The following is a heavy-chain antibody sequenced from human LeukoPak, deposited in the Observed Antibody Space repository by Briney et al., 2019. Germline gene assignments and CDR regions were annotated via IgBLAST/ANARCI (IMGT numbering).Heavy chain of an antibody. Sequence: GGSLRLSCAASGFTFDDYAMHWVRQAPGKGLEWVSLISWDGGSTYYADSVKGRFTISRDNSKNSLYLQMNNLRAEDTALYYCAKDSGFGELFSSGMDVWGKGTTVTVSS. CDR3: AKDSGFGELFSSGMDV. V-gene: IGHV3-43D*04. CDR2: ISWDGGST. D-gene: IGHD3-10*01. J-gene: IGHJ6*04. CDR1: GFTFDDYA.